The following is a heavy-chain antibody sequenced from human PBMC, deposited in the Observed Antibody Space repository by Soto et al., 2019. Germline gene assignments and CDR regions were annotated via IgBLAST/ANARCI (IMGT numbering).Heavy chain of an antibody. CDR1: GYTFTAYW. Sequence: PGESLKISCKGSGYTFTAYWIGWVRQMPGKGLEWVGIISPGDSDTRYSPSFQGQVTISADKFISTAYLRWSSLKASDPAMFYCWRGGYSGNSKDPFYIWGPGTMFTVSS. CDR2: ISPGDSDT. J-gene: IGHJ3*02. D-gene: IGHD6-25*01. V-gene: IGHV5-51*01. CDR3: WRGGYSGNSKDPFYI.